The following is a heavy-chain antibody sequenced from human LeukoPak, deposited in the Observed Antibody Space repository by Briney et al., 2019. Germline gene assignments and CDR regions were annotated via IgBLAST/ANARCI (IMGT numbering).Heavy chain of an antibody. CDR3: ARDKYYDSSGYYSPFDY. V-gene: IGHV3-21*01. CDR2: ISSSSSYI. CDR1: GGSFSGYY. Sequence: ETLSLTCAVYGGSFSGYYWSWIRQPPGKGLEWVSSISSSSSYIYYADSVKGRFTISRDNAKNSLYLQMNSLRAEDTAVYYCARDKYYDSSGYYSPFDYWGQGTLVTVSS. D-gene: IGHD3-22*01. J-gene: IGHJ4*02.